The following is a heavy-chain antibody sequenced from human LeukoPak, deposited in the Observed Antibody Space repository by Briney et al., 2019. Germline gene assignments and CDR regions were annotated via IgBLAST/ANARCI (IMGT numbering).Heavy chain of an antibody. CDR1: GFPFSTYA. CDR2: ITGSGGFT. V-gene: IGHV3-23*01. CDR3: VRSLDY. Sequence: PGGSLRLSCAASGFPFSTYAMNWVRQAPGEGLEWVSVITGSGGFTQYADSVKGRFTISRDNSKNTVYLQMNSLRVEDTALYYCVRSLDYWGQGTLVTVSS. J-gene: IGHJ4*02.